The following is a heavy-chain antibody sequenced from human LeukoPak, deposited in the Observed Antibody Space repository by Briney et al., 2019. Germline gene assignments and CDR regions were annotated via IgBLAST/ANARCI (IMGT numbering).Heavy chain of an antibody. V-gene: IGHV3-30*18. Sequence: PGRSLRLSCAASGVTFSSYGMHWVRQAPGKGLEWVAVISYDGSNKYYADSVKGRFTISRDNSKNTLYLQMNSLRAEDTAVYYCAKGGYSGSYYAHDYFDYWGQGTLVTVSS. CDR3: AKGGYSGSYYAHDYFDY. CDR2: ISYDGSNK. CDR1: GVTFSSYG. J-gene: IGHJ4*02. D-gene: IGHD1-26*01.